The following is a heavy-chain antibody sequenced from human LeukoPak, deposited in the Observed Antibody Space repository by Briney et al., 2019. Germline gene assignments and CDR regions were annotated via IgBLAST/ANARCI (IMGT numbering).Heavy chain of an antibody. Sequence: SVKVSCKASGGAFSSYAISWVRRAPGQGREWMGGIIPIFGTANYAQKFQGRVTITADESTSTAYMELSSLRSEDTAVYYCARDRGVVVPAAMGRFDPWGQGTLLTVSS. D-gene: IGHD2-2*01. CDR1: GGAFSSYA. CDR3: ARDRGVVVPAAMGRFDP. V-gene: IGHV1-69*13. J-gene: IGHJ5*02. CDR2: IIPIFGTA.